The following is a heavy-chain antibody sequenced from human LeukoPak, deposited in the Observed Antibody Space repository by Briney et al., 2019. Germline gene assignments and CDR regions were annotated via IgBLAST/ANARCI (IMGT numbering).Heavy chain of an antibody. CDR3: ATNGGGSFNWFDP. CDR1: GYTLTELS. Sequence: ASVKVSCKVSGYTLTELSMHWVRQAPGKGLEGMGGFDPEDGETIDAQKFQGRVTMTEDTSTDTAYMELSSLRSEDTAVYYCATNGGGSFNWFDPWGQGTLVTVSS. V-gene: IGHV1-24*01. D-gene: IGHD2-15*01. J-gene: IGHJ5*02. CDR2: FDPEDGET.